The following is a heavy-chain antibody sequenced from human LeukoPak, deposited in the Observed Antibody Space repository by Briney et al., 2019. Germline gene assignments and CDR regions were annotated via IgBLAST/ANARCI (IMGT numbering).Heavy chain of an antibody. D-gene: IGHD2-2*02. Sequence: GGSPRLSCEASGFSFDDYGMSWVRQSTGKGLEWVSAITNWNGGSTGYADSVRGRFTISRDNAKNSLYLQMNSLRAEDTALYYCARCSRSSTDCYSAFDIWGQGIMVTVSS. J-gene: IGHJ3*02. CDR1: GFSFDDYG. V-gene: IGHV3-20*04. CDR2: ITNWNGGST. CDR3: ARCSRSSTDCYSAFDI.